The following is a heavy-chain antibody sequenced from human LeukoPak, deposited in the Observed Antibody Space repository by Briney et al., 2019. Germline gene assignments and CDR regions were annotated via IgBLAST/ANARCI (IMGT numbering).Heavy chain of an antibody. D-gene: IGHD1-20*01. J-gene: IGHJ4*02. V-gene: IGHV1-18*01. CDR2: ISAYNGNT. CDR1: GYTFTSYG. CDR3: ARTSLKGSVITGNAVDY. Sequence: GASVKVSCKASGYTFTSYGISWVRQAPGQGLEWMGWISAYNGNTNYAQKLQGRVTMTTDTSTSTAYMELRSLRSDDTAVYYCARTSLKGSVITGNAVDYWGQGTLVTVSS.